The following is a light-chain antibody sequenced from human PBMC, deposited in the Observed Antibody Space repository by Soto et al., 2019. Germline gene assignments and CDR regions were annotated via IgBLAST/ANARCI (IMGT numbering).Light chain of an antibody. Sequence: DIQMTQSPSSLSTSVGDRVTITCRASQYINNYLNWYQQKPGKAPKLLIFAAYNLQSGVPSRFSCSGSGTDFTLTISSLQPEDFATYYCQQSYCTPPYTFGQGTKLDMK. CDR3: QQSYCTPPYT. J-gene: IGKJ2*01. V-gene: IGKV1-39*01. CDR1: QYINNY. CDR2: AAY.